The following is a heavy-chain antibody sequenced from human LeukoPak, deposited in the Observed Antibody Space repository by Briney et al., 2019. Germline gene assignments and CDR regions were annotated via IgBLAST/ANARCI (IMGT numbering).Heavy chain of an antibody. CDR3: ARVQLVDYYYYSYMDV. V-gene: IGHV3-7*01. Sequence: PGGSLRLSCAASGFTFSSYWMSWVRQAPGKGLEWVANIKQDGSEKYYVDSVKGRFTISRDNAKNSLYLQMNSLRAEDTAVYYCARVQLVDYYYYSYMDVWGKGTTVTVSS. D-gene: IGHD6-6*01. CDR1: GFTFSSYW. CDR2: IKQDGSEK. J-gene: IGHJ6*03.